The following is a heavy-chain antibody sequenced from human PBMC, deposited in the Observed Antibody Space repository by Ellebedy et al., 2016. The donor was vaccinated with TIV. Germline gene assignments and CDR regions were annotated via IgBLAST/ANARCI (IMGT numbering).Heavy chain of an antibody. CDR2: IYYTGTT. CDR3: AADYDIVAGYYRGDAFDV. V-gene: IGHV4-39*01. J-gene: IGHJ3*01. Sequence: WFRQPPGKGLEWLGTIYYTGTTYYNPSLNSRVTISIDTSKNQFSLKLNSVTAADTAVYYCAADYDIVAGYYRGDAFDVWGQGTMVTVSS. D-gene: IGHD3-9*01.